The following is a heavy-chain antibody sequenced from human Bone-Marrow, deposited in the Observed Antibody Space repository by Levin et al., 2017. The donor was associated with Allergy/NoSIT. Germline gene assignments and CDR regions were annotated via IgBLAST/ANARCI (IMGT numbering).Heavy chain of an antibody. D-gene: IGHD6-19*01. CDR2: ISYDGSNK. Sequence: GESLKISCAASGFTFSSYGMHWVRQAPGKGLEWVAVISYDGSNKYYADSVKGRFTISRDNSKNTLYLQMNSLRAEDTAVYYCAKEKSSGWYDYYYGMDVWGQGTTVTVSS. CDR3: AKEKSSGWYDYYYGMDV. J-gene: IGHJ6*02. V-gene: IGHV3-30*18. CDR1: GFTFSSYG.